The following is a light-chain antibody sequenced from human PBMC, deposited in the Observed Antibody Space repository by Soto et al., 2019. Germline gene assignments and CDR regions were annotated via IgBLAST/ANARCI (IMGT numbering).Light chain of an antibody. Sequence: EIVLTQSPATLSLSPGERVTLSCRASQSVSSYLAWYQQKPGQAPRLLIYDASNRATGIPARFSGSGSGTDFTLTISSLEPEDFAVYYCQQRRNWPLTFGGGTKVENK. J-gene: IGKJ4*01. CDR1: QSVSSY. CDR2: DAS. CDR3: QQRRNWPLT. V-gene: IGKV3-11*01.